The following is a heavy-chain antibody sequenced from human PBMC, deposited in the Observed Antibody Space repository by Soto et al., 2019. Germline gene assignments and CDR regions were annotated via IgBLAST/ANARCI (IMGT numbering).Heavy chain of an antibody. CDR2: ITGNGDTT. Sequence: EVQVLQYGGGLVPPGGYLRLSCAGSGFTFINTGMSWVRQAPGQGLEWVSAITGNGDTTYYADSVQGRFTISRDNSKSTLYLQMNSLRAEDTAVYYCAKIDGYFDYWGQGTLVTVSS. V-gene: IGHV3-23*01. CDR3: AKIDGYFDY. D-gene: IGHD3-22*01. CDR1: GFTFINTG. J-gene: IGHJ4*02.